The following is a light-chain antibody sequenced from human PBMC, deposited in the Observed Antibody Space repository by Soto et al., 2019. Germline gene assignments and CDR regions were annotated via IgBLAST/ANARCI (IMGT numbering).Light chain of an antibody. Sequence: QSALTQPASVSGSPGQSITISCTGTSSDVGGYDYVSWYQHHPGKVPKLIIYEVSKRPSGVSHRFSGSKSGNTASLTISGLQAEDEADYYCSSYTSSSALVFGGGTKVPS. CDR3: SSYTSSSALV. V-gene: IGLV2-14*01. CDR1: SSDVGGYDY. J-gene: IGLJ2*01. CDR2: EVS.